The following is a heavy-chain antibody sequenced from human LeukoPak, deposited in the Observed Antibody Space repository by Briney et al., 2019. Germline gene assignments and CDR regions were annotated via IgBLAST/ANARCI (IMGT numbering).Heavy chain of an antibody. Sequence: GSLRLSCAASGFIFSDHWMHWVRQAPGKGLVWLSRINNDGSSTIYADSVKGRFTFSRDNAENTLFLEMSSLRFEDTAVYYCARGSTYYDSSGQVPFDYWGQGTLVTVSS. V-gene: IGHV3-74*01. CDR3: ARGSTYYDSSGQVPFDY. CDR2: INNDGSST. CDR1: GFIFSDHW. J-gene: IGHJ4*02. D-gene: IGHD3-22*01.